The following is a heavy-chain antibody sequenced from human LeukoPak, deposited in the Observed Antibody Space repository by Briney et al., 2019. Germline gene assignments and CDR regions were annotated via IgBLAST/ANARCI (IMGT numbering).Heavy chain of an antibody. J-gene: IGHJ6*03. CDR3: AREGGNGDYFYYMDV. CDR1: GFTFRRYS. V-gene: IGHV3-21*01. D-gene: IGHD4-23*01. Sequence: GGSLRLSCAASGFTFRRYSMSWVRQAPGKGLEWVSTINWSSDYIYYADSVEGRFTISRDNAKNSMCLEMNSLRAEDTAVYFCAREGGNGDYFYYMDVWGEGTTVTVSS. CDR2: INWSSDYI.